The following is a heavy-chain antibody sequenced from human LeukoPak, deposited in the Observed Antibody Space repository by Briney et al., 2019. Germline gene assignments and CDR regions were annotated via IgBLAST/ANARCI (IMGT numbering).Heavy chain of an antibody. D-gene: IGHD4-17*01. CDR1: GASVTATNYY. Sequence: SETLSLTCTVSGASVTATNYYWAWIRQPPGKGLEWLGTVSYNDITYYNPSLLGRVAVSLGTSKTRFSLDLTSVTTEDTAVYFCARNLRGLPSDSWGRGILVTVTP. J-gene: IGHJ5*01. V-gene: IGHV4-39*01. CDR3: ARNLRGLPSDS. CDR2: VSYNDIT.